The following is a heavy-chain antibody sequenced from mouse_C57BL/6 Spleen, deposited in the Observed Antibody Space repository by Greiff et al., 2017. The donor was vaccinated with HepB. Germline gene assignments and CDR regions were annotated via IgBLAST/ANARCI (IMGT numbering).Heavy chain of an antibody. CDR2: IWSDGST. J-gene: IGHJ1*03. V-gene: IGHV2-6-1*01. CDR3: ARHGDITTVVADWYFDV. Sequence: QVQLQQSGPGLVAPSQSLSITCTVSGFSLTSYGVHWVRQPPGKGLEWLVVIWSDGSTTYNSALESRLSISKDNSKSQVFLKMNSLQTDDTAMYYCARHGDITTVVADWYFDVWGTGTTVTVSS. CDR1: GFSLTSYG. D-gene: IGHD1-1*01.